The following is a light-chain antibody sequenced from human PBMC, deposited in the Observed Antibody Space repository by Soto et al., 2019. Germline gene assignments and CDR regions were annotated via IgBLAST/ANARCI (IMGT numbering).Light chain of an antibody. CDR3: QQYSASPRT. CDR1: QSVSNNY. Sequence: EIVMTQSPATLSVAPGARATLSWRASQSVSNNYLAWYQQKPGQAPRLLIHSASTRAPGIPDRFSASGAGTDFTLTIRRLEPEDSAVYYCQQYSASPRTCGTGTKGDIK. CDR2: SAS. V-gene: IGKV3-20*01. J-gene: IGKJ3*01.